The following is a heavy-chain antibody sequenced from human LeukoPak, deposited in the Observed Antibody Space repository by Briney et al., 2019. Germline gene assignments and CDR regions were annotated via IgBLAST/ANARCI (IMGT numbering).Heavy chain of an antibody. Sequence: PGGSLRLSCAASGFTFSSYAMSWVRQAPGKGLEWVSAISGSGGSTYYADSVKGRFTISRDNSKNTLYLQMNSLRAEDTAVYYCAKLHRRAYSSGCIDYWGQGTLVTVSS. V-gene: IGHV3-23*01. CDR1: GFTFSSYA. D-gene: IGHD6-19*01. CDR2: ISGSGGST. J-gene: IGHJ4*02. CDR3: AKLHRRAYSSGCIDY.